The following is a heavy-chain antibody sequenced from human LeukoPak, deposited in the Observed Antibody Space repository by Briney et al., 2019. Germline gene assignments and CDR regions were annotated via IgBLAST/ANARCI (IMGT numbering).Heavy chain of an antibody. V-gene: IGHV3-74*01. J-gene: IGHJ4*02. CDR1: GFTFSTYW. Sequence: GGSLRLSCAASGFTFSTYWMYWVRHDPGKGLVWVSRINPDGSTTNYADSVEGRFTMSRDNAKNTLYLQMNSLRAEDTAVYYCVRDGALHEQFDYWGQGTLVTVSS. CDR2: INPDGSTT. CDR3: VRDGALHEQFDY. D-gene: IGHD3-16*01.